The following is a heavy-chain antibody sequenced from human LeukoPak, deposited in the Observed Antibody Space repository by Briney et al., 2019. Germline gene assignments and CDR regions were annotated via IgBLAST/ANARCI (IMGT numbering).Heavy chain of an antibody. Sequence: PSQTLSLTCTVSGGSISSGDYYWTWIRQPPGKGLEWIIYNYYSGSTYYNPSLKSRVTISVDTSKNQPSLKLSSVTAADPAVYYCARSLDTAMHPLDHWAQGTLVPVSS. V-gene: IGHV4-30-4*08. J-gene: IGHJ4*02. CDR2: NYYSGST. CDR1: GGSISSGDYY. CDR3: ARSLDTAMHPLDH. D-gene: IGHD5-18*01.